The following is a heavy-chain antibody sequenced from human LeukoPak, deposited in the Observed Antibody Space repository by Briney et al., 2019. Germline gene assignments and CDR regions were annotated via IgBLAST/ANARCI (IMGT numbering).Heavy chain of an antibody. V-gene: IGHV3-23*01. D-gene: IGHD6-6*01. J-gene: IGHJ4*02. CDR2: IDGNSGSL. CDR3: AKDRPNGFGY. CDR1: GFTFRNYA. Sequence: GGSLRLSCATSGFTFRNYAMSWVRQAPGKGLEWISAIDGNSGSLYYADSVRGRFTVSRDYSKNTVLLQMSRLTVDDTAIYYCAKDRPNGFGYWGPGTVVTVSS.